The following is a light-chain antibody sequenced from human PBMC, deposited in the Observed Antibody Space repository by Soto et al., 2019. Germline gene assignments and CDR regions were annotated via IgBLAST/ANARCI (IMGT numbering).Light chain of an antibody. CDR2: YAS. J-gene: IGKJ1*01. Sequence: DIQMTQSPSSLSASVGDRVTLTCRASQDISQHLAWYQQRPGKVPKLLIYYASTLQSGVPSRFSGSGSGTEFTLTISSLQPEDVATYYCLKYTKDAPGTFGQGTKVDTK. CDR1: QDISQH. CDR3: LKYTKDAPGT. V-gene: IGKV1-27*01.